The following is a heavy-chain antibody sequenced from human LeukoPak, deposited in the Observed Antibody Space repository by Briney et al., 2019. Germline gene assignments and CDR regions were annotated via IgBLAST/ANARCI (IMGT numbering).Heavy chain of an antibody. CDR2: ISGRGESI. CDR1: GFTFSSYT. J-gene: IGHJ4*02. CDR3: AKERQTGDYFTSDY. V-gene: IGHV3-23*01. D-gene: IGHD4-17*01. Sequence: GGSLRLSCAASGFTFSSYTMSWVRQAPGEGLEWLSAISGRGESIFYAPSVKGRFAISRDNSDNALYLQMSSLRVDDTAVYFCAKERQTGDYFTSDYWGQGTLVTVSS.